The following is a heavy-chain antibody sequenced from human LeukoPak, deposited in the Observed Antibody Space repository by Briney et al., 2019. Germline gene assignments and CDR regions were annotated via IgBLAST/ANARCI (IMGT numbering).Heavy chain of an antibody. V-gene: IGHV1-18*01. Sequence: GASVKVSCKASGYTFTSYGISWVRQAPGQGLEWMGWISAYNGNTNYAQKLQGRVTMTTDTSTSTAYVELRSLRSDDTAVYYCARYWRLSAAGAKKYYFDYWGQGTLVTVSS. CDR1: GYTFTSYG. CDR2: ISAYNGNT. J-gene: IGHJ4*02. D-gene: IGHD6-13*01. CDR3: ARYWRLSAAGAKKYYFDY.